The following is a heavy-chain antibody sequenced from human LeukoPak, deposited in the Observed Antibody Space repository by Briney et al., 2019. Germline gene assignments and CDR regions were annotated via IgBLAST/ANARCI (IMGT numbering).Heavy chain of an antibody. V-gene: IGHV4-34*01. Sequence: SETLSLTCAVYGGSFSGFHWNWIRQPPGKGLEWIGDINHSGSTHYNPSLTSRVTISVDPSKNQFSLNLTSVTAADTAVYYCARFSQYSGSPYHDLDYWGQGTLVSVSS. D-gene: IGHD2-15*01. CDR2: INHSGST. CDR1: GGSFSGFH. J-gene: IGHJ4*02. CDR3: ARFSQYSGSPYHDLDY.